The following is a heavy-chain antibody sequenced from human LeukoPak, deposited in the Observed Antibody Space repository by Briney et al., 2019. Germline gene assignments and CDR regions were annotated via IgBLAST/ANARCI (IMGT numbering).Heavy chain of an antibody. D-gene: IGHD1-26*01. J-gene: IGHJ5*02. Sequence: ASVKVSCKASGYTFTGYYMDWVRQAPGQGLEWMGWINPNSGGTNYAQKFQGRVTMTRDTSISTAYMELSRLRSDDTAVYYCARVVRLRGSYGGWFDPWGQGTLVTVSS. CDR2: INPNSGGT. CDR1: GYTFTGYY. V-gene: IGHV1-2*02. CDR3: ARVVRLRGSYGGWFDP.